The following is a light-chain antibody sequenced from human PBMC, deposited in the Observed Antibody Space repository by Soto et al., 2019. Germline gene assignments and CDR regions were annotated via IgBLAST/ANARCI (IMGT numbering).Light chain of an antibody. Sequence: DLQMTQSPSSLSASVGDRVTITCRASQTISSYLNWYQQKPGKAPKLLFYGASSLQSGVPSRFSGSGSGTDFTLTISSLQPEDFATYYCQQSYSTPRTFGQGTKVEIK. CDR3: QQSYSTPRT. J-gene: IGKJ1*01. CDR2: GAS. V-gene: IGKV1-39*01. CDR1: QTISSY.